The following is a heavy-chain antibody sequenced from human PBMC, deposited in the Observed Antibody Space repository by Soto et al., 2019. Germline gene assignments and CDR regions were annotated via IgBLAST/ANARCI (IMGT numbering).Heavy chain of an antibody. CDR3: ARRAEVHRRGGPYYFDY. CDR2: IYYSGST. V-gene: IGHV4-39*01. CDR1: GGSISSSSYY. D-gene: IGHD3-10*01. Sequence: QLQLQESGPGLVKPSETLSLTCTVSGGSISSSSYYWGWIRQPPGKGLEWIGSIYYSGSTYYNPCLRSRVPISVDTSKHQCSLKLSSVTAADTAVYYCARRAEVHRRGGPYYFDYWGQGTLVTVAS. J-gene: IGHJ4*02.